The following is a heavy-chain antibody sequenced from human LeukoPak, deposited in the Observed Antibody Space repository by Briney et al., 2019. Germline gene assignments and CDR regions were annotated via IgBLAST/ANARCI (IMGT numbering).Heavy chain of an antibody. CDR3: AKARSSWAGYFDY. CDR1: GFTFSDYA. Sequence: GGSLRLSCTASGFTFSDYAMTWVRQPPGKGLEWVSTVTTAGTNTDYADSVKGRFTIFRDNSENTLYLQMNSLRAEDTAVYFCAKARSSWAGYFDYWGQGTLVTVSS. D-gene: IGHD6-13*01. CDR2: VTTAGTNT. V-gene: IGHV3-23*01. J-gene: IGHJ4*02.